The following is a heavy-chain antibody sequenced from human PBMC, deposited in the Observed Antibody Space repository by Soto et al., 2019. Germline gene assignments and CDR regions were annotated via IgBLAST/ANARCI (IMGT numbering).Heavy chain of an antibody. CDR1: GFTFSSYA. D-gene: IGHD7-27*01. CDR2: ISFDGSKI. CDR3: ARDWGRGPLDV. V-gene: IGHV3-30*03. Sequence: QVQLVESGGGVVQPGRSLRLSCAASGFTFSSYAMHWVRQPPGKGLEWVAFISFDGSKIYHADSVKGLFTISRDNSKNTLHLQTNSLRDEDTAVYYCARDWGRGPLDVWGQGTTVTVSS. J-gene: IGHJ6*02.